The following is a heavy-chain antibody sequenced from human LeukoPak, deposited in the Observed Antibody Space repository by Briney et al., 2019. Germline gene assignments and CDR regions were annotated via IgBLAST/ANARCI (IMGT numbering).Heavy chain of an antibody. J-gene: IGHJ5*02. D-gene: IGHD6-19*01. CDR3: ARRTSGWYPALDP. V-gene: IGHV4-59*08. CDR1: GDSISSYY. CDR2: VYYTGST. Sequence: SETLSLTRTVSGDSISSYYWSWIRQPPGKGLELIGYVYYTGSTNYNPSLKSRVTISVDTSKNQFSLMLNSVTAADTAVYYCARRTSGWYPALDPWGQGTLVTVYS.